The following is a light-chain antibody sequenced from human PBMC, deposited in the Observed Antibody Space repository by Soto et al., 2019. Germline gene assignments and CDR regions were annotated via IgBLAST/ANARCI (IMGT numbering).Light chain of an antibody. Sequence: EIVMTQSPDALSVSPGERATLSCRASQSVSSNLAWYQHRPGQAPRLLINGASTRATGIPGRFSGSGSGTEFTLAISSLQSEDIAVYFCLQYNNWPPETWTFGPGTKVDIK. J-gene: IGKJ1*01. V-gene: IGKV3-15*01. CDR2: GAS. CDR3: LQYNNWPPETWT. CDR1: QSVSSN.